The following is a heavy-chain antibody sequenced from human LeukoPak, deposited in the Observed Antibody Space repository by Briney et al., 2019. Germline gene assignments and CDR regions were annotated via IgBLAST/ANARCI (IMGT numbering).Heavy chain of an antibody. CDR1: GFTFSSYA. Sequence: GGSLRLSCAASGFTFSSYAMHWVRQAPGKGLEWVAVISYDGSNKYYADSVKGRFTISRDNSKNTLYLQMNSLRAEDTAVYYCARELGGYYSGVYYGMDVWGQGTTVTVSS. V-gene: IGHV3-30-3*01. CDR2: ISYDGSNK. J-gene: IGHJ6*02. D-gene: IGHD3-3*01. CDR3: ARELGGYYSGVYYGMDV.